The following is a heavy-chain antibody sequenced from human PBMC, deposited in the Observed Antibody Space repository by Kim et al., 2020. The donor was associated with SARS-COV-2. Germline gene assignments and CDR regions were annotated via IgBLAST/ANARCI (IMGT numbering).Heavy chain of an antibody. V-gene: IGHV3-7*05. J-gene: IGHJ1*01. CDR1: GFTSTSHW. Sequence: GSLRLSCAASGFTSTSHWMNWVRQTPGKGLEWVANIKHDGSETYYVDSVKGRFTISRDSAKNSMYLQMNSLSADDTAVYYCARGSGWLVEHWGQGTLVTVSS. D-gene: IGHD6-19*01. CDR3: ARGSGWLVEH. CDR2: IKHDGSET.